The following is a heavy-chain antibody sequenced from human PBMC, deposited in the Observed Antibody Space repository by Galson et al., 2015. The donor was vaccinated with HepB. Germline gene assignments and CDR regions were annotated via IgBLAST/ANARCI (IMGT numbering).Heavy chain of an antibody. CDR1: GFTFSNAW. V-gene: IGHV3-15*01. Sequence: SLRLSCAASGFTFSNAWMSWVRQAPGKGLEWVGRIKSKTDGGTTDYAAPVKGRFTISRDDSKNTLYLQMNSLKTEDTAVYYCTTEAPNDYVWGSYRYQGAFDIWGQGTMVTVSS. J-gene: IGHJ3*02. CDR2: IKSKTDGGTT. D-gene: IGHD3-16*02. CDR3: TTEAPNDYVWGSYRYQGAFDI.